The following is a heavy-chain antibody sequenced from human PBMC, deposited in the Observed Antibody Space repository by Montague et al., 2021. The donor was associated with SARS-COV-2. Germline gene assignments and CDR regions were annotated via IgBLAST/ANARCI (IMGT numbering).Heavy chain of an antibody. CDR2: IYTGGTT. V-gene: IGHV3-53*04. CDR1: GFIVSGNY. J-gene: IGHJ4*02. Sequence: SLRLSCAASGFIVSGNYMSWVRQAPGKGLDWVSAIYTGGTTFYAGSVKGRFTISRHNADNTLYLQMNSLRDDDTAVYYCAAGIGNNALAYWGQGTLVTVSS. CDR3: AAGIGNNALAY. D-gene: IGHD1-14*01.